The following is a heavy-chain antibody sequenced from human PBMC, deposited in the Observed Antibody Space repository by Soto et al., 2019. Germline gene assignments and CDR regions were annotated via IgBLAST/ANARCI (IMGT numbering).Heavy chain of an antibody. CDR1: GGSISSYY. V-gene: IGHV4-59*08. J-gene: IGHJ4*02. Sequence: PSETLSLTCTVSGGSISSYYWSWIRQPPGKGLEWIGYIYYSGSTNYNPSLKSRVTISVDTSKNQFSLKLSSVTAADTAVYYCARTATYYYDSSGYYDYWGQGTLVTVSS. D-gene: IGHD3-22*01. CDR3: ARTATYYYDSSGYYDY. CDR2: IYYSGST.